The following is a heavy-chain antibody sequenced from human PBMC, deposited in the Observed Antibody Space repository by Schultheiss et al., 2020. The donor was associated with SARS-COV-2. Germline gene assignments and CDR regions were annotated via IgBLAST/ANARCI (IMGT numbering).Heavy chain of an antibody. J-gene: IGHJ5*02. D-gene: IGHD5-12*01. CDR1: GGSFSGYY. CDR3: AGGPGWLPVS. CDR2: ISSSSSYT. V-gene: IGHV3-11*06. Sequence: LSLTCAVYGGSFSGYYWSWIRQPPGKGLEWVSYISSSSSYTNYADSVKGRFTISRDNAKNSLYLQMSSLRAEDTAVYYCAGGPGWLPVSWGQGTLVTVSS.